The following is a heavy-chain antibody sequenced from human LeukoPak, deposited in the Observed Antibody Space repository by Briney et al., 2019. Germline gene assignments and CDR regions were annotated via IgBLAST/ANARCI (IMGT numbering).Heavy chain of an antibody. V-gene: IGHV4-59*11. CDR3: ARDQGSNEKYYFDY. J-gene: IGHJ4*02. CDR2: IYYSGST. Sequence: SETLSLTCTVSGGSISSHYWSWIRQPPGKGLEWIGYIYYSGSTNYNPSLKSRVTISVDTSKNQFSLKLSSVTAADTAVYYCARDQGSNEKYYFDYWGQGTLVTVSS. CDR1: GGSISSHY. D-gene: IGHD1-1*01.